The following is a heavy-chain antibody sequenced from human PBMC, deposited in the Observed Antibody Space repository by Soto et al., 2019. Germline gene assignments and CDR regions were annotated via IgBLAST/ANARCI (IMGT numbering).Heavy chain of an antibody. CDR3: ARVDPPAKS. V-gene: IGHV4-34*01. CDR2: INHSGST. J-gene: IGHJ5*02. Sequence: PSETLSLTCAVYGGSFSGYYWSWIRQPPGKGLEWIGEINHSGSTNYNPSLKSRVTISVDTSKNQFSLYLQMNSLRAEDTAMYYCARVDPPAKSWGRGTLVTVSS. CDR1: GGSFSGYY. D-gene: IGHD2-2*01.